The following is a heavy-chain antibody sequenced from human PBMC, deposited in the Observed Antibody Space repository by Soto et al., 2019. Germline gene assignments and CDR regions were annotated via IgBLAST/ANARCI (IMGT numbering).Heavy chain of an antibody. CDR1: WGSFKSYY. CDR2: INHSGST. J-gene: IGHJ6*02. D-gene: IGHD2-2*01. V-gene: IGHV4-34*01. Sequence: SDSLSLTCAVYWGSFKSYYWSWIRQPPGKGLEWIGEINHSGSTNYNPSLKSRVTISVDTSKNQFSLKLSSVTAADTAVYYCARGGVVVVPAALFQNYYYYGMDVWGQGTTVTVSS. CDR3: ARGGVVVVPAALFQNYYYYGMDV.